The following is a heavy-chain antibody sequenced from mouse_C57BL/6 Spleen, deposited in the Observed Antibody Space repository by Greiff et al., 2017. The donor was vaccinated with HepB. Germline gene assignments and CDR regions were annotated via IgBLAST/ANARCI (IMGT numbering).Heavy chain of an antibody. D-gene: IGHD1-1*01. CDR1: GYSFTGYF. CDR2: INPYNGDT. Sequence: DVKLQESGPELVKPGDSVKISCKASGYSFTGYFMNWVMQSHGKSLEWIGRINPYNGDTFYNQKFKGKATLTVDKSSSTAHMELRSLTSEDSAVYYCASGITTVVAEAMDYWGQGTSVTVSS. J-gene: IGHJ4*01. V-gene: IGHV1-20*01. CDR3: ASGITTVVAEAMDY.